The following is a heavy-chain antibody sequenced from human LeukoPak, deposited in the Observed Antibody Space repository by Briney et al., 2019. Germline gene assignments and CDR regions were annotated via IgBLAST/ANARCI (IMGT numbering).Heavy chain of an antibody. CDR2: INPNSGGT. CDR3: ARATVVTAPFDY. CDR1: GYTFTGYY. D-gene: IGHD4-23*01. Sequence: ASVKVSCKASGYTFTGYYMHWVRQAPGQGLEWMGWINPNSGGTNYAQKFQGRVTMTRDTSISTAYMELSRLRSDDTAVYYCARATVVTAPFDYWGQGTLVTVSS. J-gene: IGHJ4*02. V-gene: IGHV1-2*02.